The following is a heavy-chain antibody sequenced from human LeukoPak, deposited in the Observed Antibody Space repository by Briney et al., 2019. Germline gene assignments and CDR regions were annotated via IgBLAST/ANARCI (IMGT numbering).Heavy chain of an antibody. Sequence: ASVKVSCKASGYTFTSYCMHWVRQAPGQVLEWMGIINPSGGSTSYAQKFQGRVTMTRDTSTSTVYMELSGLRSEDTAVYYCASLPRWIGSGPGAFDIWGQGTMVTVSS. CDR3: ASLPRWIGSGPGAFDI. V-gene: IGHV1-46*01. CDR1: GYTFTSYC. D-gene: IGHD5-12*01. CDR2: INPSGGST. J-gene: IGHJ3*02.